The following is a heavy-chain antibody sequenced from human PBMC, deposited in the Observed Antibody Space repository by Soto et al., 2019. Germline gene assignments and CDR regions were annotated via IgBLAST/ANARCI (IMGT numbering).Heavy chain of an antibody. V-gene: IGHV3-33*01. Sequence: GGSLRLSCAASGFTFSSYGMHWVRQAPGKGLEWVAVIWYDGSSKHYADSVKGRFSISRDNSKNTLYLQMNSLRAEDKDVYHYVRDVYSSSHYGMDVWGQGTRVTVSS. D-gene: IGHD6-13*01. CDR2: IWYDGSSK. CDR1: GFTFSSYG. CDR3: VRDVYSSSHYGMDV. J-gene: IGHJ6*02.